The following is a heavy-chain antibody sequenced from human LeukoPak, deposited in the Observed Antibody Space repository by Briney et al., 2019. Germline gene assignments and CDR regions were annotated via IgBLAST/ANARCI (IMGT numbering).Heavy chain of an antibody. CDR2: ISYSGST. Sequence: SETLSLTCTVSVGSISSHYWSWIRQTPGKGLEWIGYISYSGSTNYNPSLKSRVTISVDTSKSQFSLKLTSVTAADTAVYYCARLKDLWFGPWGQGTLVTVSS. CDR3: ARLKDLWFGP. D-gene: IGHD2-15*01. CDR1: VGSISSHY. V-gene: IGHV4-59*11. J-gene: IGHJ5*02.